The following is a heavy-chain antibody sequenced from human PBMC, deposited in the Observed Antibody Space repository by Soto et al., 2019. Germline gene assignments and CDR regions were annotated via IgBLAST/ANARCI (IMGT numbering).Heavy chain of an antibody. CDR3: AHKTSGSLDP. V-gene: IGHV4-59*01. J-gene: IGHJ5*02. CDR2: IYYSGST. D-gene: IGHD3-10*01. Sequence: LSLTCTVSGGSISSYYWSWSRQPPGKGLEWIGYIYYSGSTNYNPSLKSRVTISVDTSKNHVILKMTTMGPVDTGTYYCAHKTSGSLDPWGQGILVTVSS. CDR1: GGSISSYY.